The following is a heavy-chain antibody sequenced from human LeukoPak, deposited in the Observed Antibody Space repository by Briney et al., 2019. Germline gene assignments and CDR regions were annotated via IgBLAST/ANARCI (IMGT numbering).Heavy chain of an antibody. Sequence: PSETLSLTCTVSGGSLSRYYWSWIRQPPGKGLEWIGYIYSRGLTRGSTNYNPSLKSRVTISVDTSKNQFSLKLSSVTAADTAVYYCARDSPLKRSVAGYGGMDVWGQGTTVTVSS. CDR2: IYSRGLTRGST. CDR1: GGSLSRYY. J-gene: IGHJ6*02. D-gene: IGHD6-19*01. V-gene: IGHV4-59*01. CDR3: ARDSPLKRSVAGYGGMDV.